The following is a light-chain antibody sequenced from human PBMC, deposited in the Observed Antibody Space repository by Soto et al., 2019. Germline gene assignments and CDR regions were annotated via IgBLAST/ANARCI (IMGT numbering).Light chain of an antibody. V-gene: IGKV3-15*01. Sequence: EIVMTQSPATLSVSPGERATLSCRASQSVSSNLAWYQHKPGQAPRLLIYGASTRATGIPARFSGSGSGTEFTLTISGLQSEDFAVYYCQQYNKWPPITFGGGTKVE. CDR2: GAS. CDR1: QSVSSN. CDR3: QQYNKWPPIT. J-gene: IGKJ4*01.